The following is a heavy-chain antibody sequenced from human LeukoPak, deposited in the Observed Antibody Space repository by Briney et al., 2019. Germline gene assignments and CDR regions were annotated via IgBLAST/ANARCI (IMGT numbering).Heavy chain of an antibody. CDR3: AREKVAAAGILDY. CDR1: GFTLTGYS. J-gene: IGHJ4*02. D-gene: IGHD6-13*01. CDR2: ISSSSSTI. V-gene: IGHV3-48*04. Sequence: GGSLRLSCAASGFTLTGYSMNWVRQAPGKGLEWVSYISSSSSTIYYADSVKGRFTISRDNAKNSLYLQMNSLRAEDTAVYYCAREKVAAAGILDYWGQGTLVTVSS.